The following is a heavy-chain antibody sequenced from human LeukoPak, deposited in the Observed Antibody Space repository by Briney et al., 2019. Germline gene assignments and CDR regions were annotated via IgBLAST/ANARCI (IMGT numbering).Heavy chain of an antibody. D-gene: IGHD2-2*01. CDR2: IYTSAHT. J-gene: IGHJ4*02. CDR1: GASINSGDYY. V-gene: IGHV4-61*02. Sequence: SETLSLTCTVSGASINSGDYYWSWIRQPAGKGLEWIGRIYTSAHTNYNPSLKSRVSISVDTSKNQFSLKVNSVTAADTAVYYCARTGVNVMPAAPFDYWGQGTLVTVSS. CDR3: ARTGVNVMPAAPFDY.